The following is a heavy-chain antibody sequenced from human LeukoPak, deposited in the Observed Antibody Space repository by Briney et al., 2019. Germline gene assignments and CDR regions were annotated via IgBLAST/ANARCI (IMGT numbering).Heavy chain of an antibody. Sequence: GGSLRLSCAASGFTFSSYAMHWVRQAPGKGLEWVAVISYDGSNKYYAGSVKGRFTISRDNSKNTLYLQMNNLRAEDTAVYYCARPYSDYDGPHYWGQGTLVTVSS. CDR1: GFTFSSYA. CDR2: ISYDGSNK. CDR3: ARPYSDYDGPHY. J-gene: IGHJ4*02. V-gene: IGHV3-30-3*01. D-gene: IGHD5-12*01.